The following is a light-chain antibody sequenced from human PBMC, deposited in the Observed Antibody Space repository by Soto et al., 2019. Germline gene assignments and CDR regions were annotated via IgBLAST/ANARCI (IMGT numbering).Light chain of an antibody. CDR3: LQDNYWPRT. CDR1: QSLSGN. CDR2: DAS. J-gene: IGKJ1*01. V-gene: IGKV3-15*01. Sequence: EIVMTQSPATLSVSPGERATLSCRASQSLSGNLAWYQQKPGQAPRLLIYDASARATGIPARFSGSGSGTEFALTISSLQSEDFAFYYCLQDNYWPRTFGQGTRVEIK.